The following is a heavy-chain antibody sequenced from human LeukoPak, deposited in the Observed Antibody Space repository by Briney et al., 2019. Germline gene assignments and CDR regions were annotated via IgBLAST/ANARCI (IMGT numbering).Heavy chain of an antibody. D-gene: IGHD2-15*01. Sequence: TGGSLRLSCAASGFTFSSYSMNWVRQAPGKGLEWVSNISGGGGSSTYYADSVKGRFTISRDNSKNTLYLQMNSLRAEDTALYYCAKSGLNRFDYWGQGTLITVSS. CDR1: GFTFSSYS. J-gene: IGHJ4*02. CDR3: AKSGLNRFDY. CDR2: ISGGGGSST. V-gene: IGHV3-23*01.